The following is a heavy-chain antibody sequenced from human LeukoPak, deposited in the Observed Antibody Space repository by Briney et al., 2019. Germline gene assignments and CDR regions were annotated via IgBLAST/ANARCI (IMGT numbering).Heavy chain of an antibody. V-gene: IGHV3-23*01. CDR2: IGGTTET. Sequence: PGGSLRLSCVASGFSFDICAMSWVRQAPGEGPEWVSSIGGTTETFYADSVKGRFTVSRDNSQNTLYLQMNSLRAEDTAVYYCAKDATPRNSIWDYFGKWGQGALVTVST. J-gene: IGHJ4*02. CDR3: AKDATPRNSIWDYFGK. D-gene: IGHD4-23*01. CDR1: GFSFDICA.